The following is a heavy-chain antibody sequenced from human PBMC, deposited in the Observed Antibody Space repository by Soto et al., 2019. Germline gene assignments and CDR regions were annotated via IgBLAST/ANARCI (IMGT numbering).Heavy chain of an antibody. CDR1: DDSISSTSYY. CDR3: GRGGDAHKMGRH. Sequence: QVQLQESGPGLVKPSETLSLTCSVSDDSISSTSYYWSWIRQPPGRGLEWIGFVHFSGSLHYNASLRNRAIISVDTSRRQISLKLTSVTAADTAVYFCGRGGDAHKMGRHWGQGTLVTVSS. V-gene: IGHV4-61*05. J-gene: IGHJ1*01. CDR2: VHFSGSL. D-gene: IGHD2-2*01.